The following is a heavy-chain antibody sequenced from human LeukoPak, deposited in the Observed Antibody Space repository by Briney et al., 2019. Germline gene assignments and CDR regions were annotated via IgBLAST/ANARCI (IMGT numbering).Heavy chain of an antibody. CDR2: ISGSGGST. D-gene: IGHD3-22*01. J-gene: IGHJ4*02. Sequence: HPGGSLRLSCAASGFTFSSYGMSWVRQAPGKGLEWVSAISGSGGSTYYADSVKGRFTISRDNSKNTLYLQMNSLRAEDTAVYYCAKDQNYYDSRGVDYWGQGTLVTVSS. CDR3: AKDQNYYDSRGVDY. CDR1: GFTFSSYG. V-gene: IGHV3-23*01.